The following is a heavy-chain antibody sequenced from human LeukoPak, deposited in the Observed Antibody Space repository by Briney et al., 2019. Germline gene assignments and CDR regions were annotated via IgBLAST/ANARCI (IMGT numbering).Heavy chain of an antibody. D-gene: IGHD1-26*01. J-gene: IGHJ3*02. CDR2: FNPEDGET. V-gene: IGHV1-24*01. Sequence: GASVKVSCKFSGYTLTELSMHWVRQAPGKGLEWMGGFNPEDGETIYAQKFQGRVTMAEDTSTDTAYMELSSLRSEDTAVYYCANVRPTYREAFDIWGQGTMVTVSS. CDR3: ANVRPTYREAFDI. CDR1: GYTLTELS.